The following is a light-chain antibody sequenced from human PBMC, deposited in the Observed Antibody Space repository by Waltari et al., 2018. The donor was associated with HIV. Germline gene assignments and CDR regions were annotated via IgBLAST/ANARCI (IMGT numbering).Light chain of an antibody. CDR1: QSVSSSY. J-gene: IGKJ4*01. Sequence: EIVLMQSPGTLSLSPGERATLSCRASQSVSSSYLAWYQQKPGQAPRLLIYGASNRATGIPDRFSGSGSGTDFTLTISRLEPEDFAVYYCQQYGSSPSLTFGGGTKVEIK. V-gene: IGKV3-20*01. CDR3: QQYGSSPSLT. CDR2: GAS.